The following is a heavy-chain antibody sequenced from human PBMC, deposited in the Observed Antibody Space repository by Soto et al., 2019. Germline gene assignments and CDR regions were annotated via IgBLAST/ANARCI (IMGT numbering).Heavy chain of an antibody. CDR3: AADRTVTTPYYYYGMDV. Sequence: ASVKVSCKASGFTFTSSAVQWVRQARGQRLEWIGWIVVGSGNTNYAQKFQERVTITRDMSTSTAYMELSSLRSEDTAVYYCAADRTVTTPYYYYGMDVWGQGTTVTVSS. D-gene: IGHD4-17*01. V-gene: IGHV1-58*01. CDR1: GFTFTSSA. J-gene: IGHJ6*02. CDR2: IVVGSGNT.